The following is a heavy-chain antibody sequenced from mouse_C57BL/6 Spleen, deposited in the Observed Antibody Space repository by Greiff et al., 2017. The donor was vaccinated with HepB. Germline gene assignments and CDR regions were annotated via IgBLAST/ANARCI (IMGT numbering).Heavy chain of an antibody. Sequence: EVQLQQSGPELVKPGASVKISCKASGYTFTDYYMNWVKQSHGKSLEWIGDINPNNGGTSYNQKFKGKATLTVDKSSSTAYMELRSLTSEDSAVYYCARPRRYGYDEKVAWFAYWGQGTLVTVSA. D-gene: IGHD2-2*01. CDR2: INPNNGGT. CDR3: ARPRRYGYDEKVAWFAY. V-gene: IGHV1-26*01. CDR1: GYTFTDYY. J-gene: IGHJ3*01.